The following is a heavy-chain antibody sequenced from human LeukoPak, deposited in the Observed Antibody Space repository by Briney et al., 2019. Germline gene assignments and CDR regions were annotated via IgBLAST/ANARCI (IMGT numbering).Heavy chain of an antibody. J-gene: IGHJ4*02. Sequence: GRSLRLSCAASGFTFSSYGMHWVRQAPGKGLEWVAVIWYDGSNKYYADSVKGRFTISRDNSKNTLYLQMNSLRAEDTAVYYCARTPELYSSGWIYYFDYWGQGTLVTVSS. V-gene: IGHV3-33*01. CDR1: GFTFSSYG. D-gene: IGHD6-19*01. CDR2: IWYDGSNK. CDR3: ARTPELYSSGWIYYFDY.